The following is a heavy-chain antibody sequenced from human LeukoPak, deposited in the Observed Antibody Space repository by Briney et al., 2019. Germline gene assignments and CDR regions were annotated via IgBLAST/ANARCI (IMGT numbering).Heavy chain of an antibody. D-gene: IGHD3-10*01. CDR2: ITGSGGNT. Sequence: GGSLRLSCAASGYTFSAYAMSWVRQAPGRGLEWVSGITGSGGNTHYTDSVKGRFTISRDTSKNTVFLQMNSLRAEDTAVYYCAKDRVVVRGVFDSWGQGTLVTVSS. V-gene: IGHV3-23*01. J-gene: IGHJ4*02. CDR3: AKDRVVVRGVFDS. CDR1: GYTFSAYA.